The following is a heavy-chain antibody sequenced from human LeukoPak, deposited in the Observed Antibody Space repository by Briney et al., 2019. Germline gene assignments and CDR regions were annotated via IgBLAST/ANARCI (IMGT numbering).Heavy chain of an antibody. J-gene: IGHJ4*02. CDR3: AQRRRYCIGGTCAYNFDQ. V-gene: IGHV2-5*02. Sequence: NVSGPALVKPTQTLTLTCTFSGFSLTTGVAVAWIRQPPGKALEWIALTFWDDEKRYSSSLESRLTITKYTSRNQVVLTMTNVDPADTATYFCAQRRRYCIGGTCAYNFDQWGQGVLVTVSS. CDR2: TFWDDEK. CDR1: GFSLTTGVA. D-gene: IGHD2-15*01.